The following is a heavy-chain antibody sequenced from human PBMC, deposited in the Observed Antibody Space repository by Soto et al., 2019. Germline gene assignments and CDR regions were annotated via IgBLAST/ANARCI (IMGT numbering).Heavy chain of an antibody. J-gene: IGHJ4*02. CDR3: ASLAVAGTVDY. CDR2: INPSGGST. Sequence: GASAKVSCKTSAYTFTSYNTHCALPAPGQGLEWMGIINPSGGSTSYAQKFQGRVTMTRDTSTSTVYMELSSLRSEDTAVYYCASLAVAGTVDYWGQGTLVTVSS. D-gene: IGHD6-19*01. V-gene: IGHV1-46*03. CDR1: AYTFTSYN.